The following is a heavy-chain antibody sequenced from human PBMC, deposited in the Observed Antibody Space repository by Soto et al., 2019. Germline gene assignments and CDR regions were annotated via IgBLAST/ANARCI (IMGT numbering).Heavy chain of an antibody. J-gene: IGHJ4*02. V-gene: IGHV3-21*01. CDR3: AREKMATTPPFDY. D-gene: IGHD5-12*01. CDR2: ISSSSSYI. Sequence: LRLSCAASGFTFSSYSMNWVRQAPGKGLEWVSSISSSSSYIYYADSVKGRFTISRDNAKNSLYLQMNSLRAEDTAVYYCAREKMATTPPFDYWGQGTLVTVSS. CDR1: GFTFSSYS.